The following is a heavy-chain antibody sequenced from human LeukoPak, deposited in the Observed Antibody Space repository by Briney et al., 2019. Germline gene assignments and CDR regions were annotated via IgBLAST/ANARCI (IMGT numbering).Heavy chain of an antibody. CDR1: GGSISNYY. Sequence: SETLSLTCTVSGGSISNYYWTWIRQPPGKGLEWIGYIHYSGSTNYNPSLKSRVTLTVDTSKNQFSLNLSSVTATDTAVYYCARDRDSSTWYYFDHWGQRTLVTVSS. J-gene: IGHJ4*02. CDR2: IHYSGST. D-gene: IGHD6-13*01. CDR3: ARDRDSSTWYYFDH. V-gene: IGHV4-59*01.